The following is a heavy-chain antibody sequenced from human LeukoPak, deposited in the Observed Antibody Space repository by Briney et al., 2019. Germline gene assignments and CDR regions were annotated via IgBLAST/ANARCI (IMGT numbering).Heavy chain of an antibody. Sequence: GGSLRLSCAASGFTVSRNYMSWVRQAPGKGLEWVGQIDKKDKGYATATAYAASVKGRFTISRDDSINTAYLQMKSLKTEDTALYYCTRDSGTYNWFDPWGQGTLVTVSS. CDR1: GFTVSRNY. CDR3: TRDSGTYNWFDP. J-gene: IGHJ5*02. CDR2: IDKKDKGYATAT. D-gene: IGHD1-26*01. V-gene: IGHV3-73*01.